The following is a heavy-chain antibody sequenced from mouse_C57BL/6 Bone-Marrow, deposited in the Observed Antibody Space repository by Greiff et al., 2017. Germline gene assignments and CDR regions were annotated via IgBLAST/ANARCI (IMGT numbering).Heavy chain of an antibody. J-gene: IGHJ1*03. CDR1: GYTFTDYE. V-gene: IGHV1-15*01. Sequence: QVQLQQSGAELVRPGASVTLSCKASGYTFTDYEMHWVKQTPVHGLEWIGAIDPETGGTAYNQKFKGKAILTADKSSSTAYMELRSLTSEDSAVYYCTRGDGYPCYWYFDVWGTGTTVTVSS. D-gene: IGHD2-3*01. CDR2: IDPETGGT. CDR3: TRGDGYPCYWYFDV.